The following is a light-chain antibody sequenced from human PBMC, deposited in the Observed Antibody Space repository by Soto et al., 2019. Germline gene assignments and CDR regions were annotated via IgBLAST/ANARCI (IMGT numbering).Light chain of an antibody. Sequence: DIVMTQSPDSLAVSLGERAIINCKSSQSVLYSSNNKNYLAWYQQKPGQPPKPLIYWASTRESGVPDRFSGSGSGTDFTLTISSLQAEDVAIYYCQQYYSTLPYTFGQGTRLEIK. J-gene: IGKJ2*01. V-gene: IGKV4-1*01. CDR1: QSVLYSSNNKNY. CDR2: WAS. CDR3: QQYYSTLPYT.